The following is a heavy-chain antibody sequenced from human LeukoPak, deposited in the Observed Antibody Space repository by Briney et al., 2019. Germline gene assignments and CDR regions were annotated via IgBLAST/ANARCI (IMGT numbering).Heavy chain of an antibody. V-gene: IGHV3-30*02. D-gene: IGHD1-1*01. J-gene: IGHJ5*02. Sequence: GGSLRLSCAASGFSFSDFAMHWVRQAPGKGLEWVAFIRYDGSNKYYADSVKGRFTISRDDSKNTLYLQMNSLGTEDTAVYYCATDVHPGNNWFDPWGQGTLVTVSS. CDR2: IRYDGSNK. CDR3: ATDVHPGNNWFDP. CDR1: GFSFSDFA.